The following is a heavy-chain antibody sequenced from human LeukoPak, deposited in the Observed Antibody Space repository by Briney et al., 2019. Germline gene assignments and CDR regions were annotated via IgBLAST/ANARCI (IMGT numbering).Heavy chain of an antibody. CDR2: IIPIFGTA. V-gene: IGHV1-69*05. D-gene: IGHD1-26*01. CDR1: GGTFSSYA. Sequence: SVKVSCKASGGTFSSYAISWVRQAPGQGLEWMGGIIPIFGTANYAQKFQGRVTITTDESTSTAYMELSSLRSEDTAVYYCARGGGGGSYYDYFDYWGQGTLVTVSS. CDR3: ARGGGGGSYYDYFDY. J-gene: IGHJ4*02.